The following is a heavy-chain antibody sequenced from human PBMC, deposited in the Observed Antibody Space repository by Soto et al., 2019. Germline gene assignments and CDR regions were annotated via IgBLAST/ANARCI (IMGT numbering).Heavy chain of an antibody. D-gene: IGHD2-15*01. Sequence: PGGSLRLSCVTSGFTFTKYSMNWVRQAPGKGLELVSYISYSGETKYYADSLKGRYAISRDDAKNSVYLQMNSLRDEDTAFYYCVRGVVVVVGSTAENFDHWGQGTLVTVSS. J-gene: IGHJ4*02. CDR3: VRGVVVVVGSTAENFDH. CDR1: GFTFTKYS. V-gene: IGHV3-48*02. CDR2: ISYSGETK.